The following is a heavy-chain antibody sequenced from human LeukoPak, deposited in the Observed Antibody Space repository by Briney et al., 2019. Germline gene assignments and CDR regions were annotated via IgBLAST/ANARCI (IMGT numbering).Heavy chain of an antibody. V-gene: IGHV3-21*01. J-gene: IGHJ4*02. CDR1: GFTFSSYS. CDR3: ARGTLWFGEFLDY. D-gene: IGHD3-10*01. Sequence: PGGSLRLSCAASGFTFSSYSMNWVRQAPGKGLEWVSSISSSSSYIYYADSVKGRFTISRDNAKNSLYLQMNSLRAEGTAVYYCARGTLWFGEFLDYWGQGTLVTVSS. CDR2: ISSSSSYI.